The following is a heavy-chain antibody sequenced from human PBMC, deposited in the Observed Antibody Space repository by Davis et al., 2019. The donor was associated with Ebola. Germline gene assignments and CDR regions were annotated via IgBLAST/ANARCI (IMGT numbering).Heavy chain of an antibody. Sequence: PGGSLRLSCAASGFTFTNVWMTWVRQAPGKGLEWVANIKEDGSEKYYVDAVKGRFTISRDNAKNSLYLQMNSLTADDTAVYYCARDVGVEFDYWGQGTLVTVSS. CDR3: ARDVGVEFDY. V-gene: IGHV3-7*03. CDR2: IKEDGSEK. J-gene: IGHJ4*02. D-gene: IGHD3-10*01. CDR1: GFTFTNVW.